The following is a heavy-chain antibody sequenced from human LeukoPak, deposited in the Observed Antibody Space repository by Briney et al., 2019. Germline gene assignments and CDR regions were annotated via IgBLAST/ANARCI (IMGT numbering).Heavy chain of an antibody. CDR2: INHSGST. CDR1: GGSSSGYY. Sequence: SETLSLTCAVYGGSSSGYYWSWIRQPPGKGLEWIGEINHSGSTNYNPSLKSRVTISVDTSKNQFSLKLSSVTAADTAVYYCARGVEQQLGYYYYYGMDVWGQGTTVTVSS. J-gene: IGHJ6*02. D-gene: IGHD6-13*01. V-gene: IGHV4-34*01. CDR3: ARGVEQQLGYYYYYGMDV.